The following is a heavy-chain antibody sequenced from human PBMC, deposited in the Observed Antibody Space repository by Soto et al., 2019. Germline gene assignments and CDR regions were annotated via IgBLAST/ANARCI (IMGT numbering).Heavy chain of an antibody. CDR1: GFTFSSYA. V-gene: IGHV3-30-3*01. CDR3: ARVLLLNAYSGNYYYYYGMDV. Sequence: GGSLRLSCAASGFTFSSYAMHWVRQAPGKGLEWVAVISYDGSNKYYADSVKGRFTISRDNSKNTLYLQMNSLRAEDTAVYYCARVLLLNAYSGNYYYYYGMDVWGQGTTVTVSS. CDR2: ISYDGSNK. D-gene: IGHD6-13*01. J-gene: IGHJ6*02.